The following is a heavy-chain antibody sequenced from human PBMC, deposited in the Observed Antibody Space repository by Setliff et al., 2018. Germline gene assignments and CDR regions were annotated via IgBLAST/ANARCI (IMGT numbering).Heavy chain of an antibody. CDR2: IYYSGST. CDR3: ARDHAYGSGSYYNWFDP. Sequence: SETLSLTCAVSGYSISSSSYYWGWIRQPPGKGLEWIGSIYYSGSTYYNPSLKSRVTISVDTSKNQFSLKLNSVTAADTAVYYCARDHAYGSGSYYNWFDPWGQGTLVTVSS. CDR1: GYSISSSSYY. V-gene: IGHV4-39*02. J-gene: IGHJ5*02. D-gene: IGHD3-10*01.